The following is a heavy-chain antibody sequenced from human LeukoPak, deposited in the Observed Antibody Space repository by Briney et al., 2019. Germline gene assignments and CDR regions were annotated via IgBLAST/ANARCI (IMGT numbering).Heavy chain of an antibody. J-gene: IGHJ4*02. Sequence: SETLSLTCSVSGGSVSSYYWSWIRQPPGKGLEWIGYIHNSGRTNYNPSLKSRVTGFVDTSKNQVSLRLSSVTAADTAVYYCARHGTISSESYFDYWGQGALVTVSS. D-gene: IGHD1-14*01. V-gene: IGHV4-59*08. CDR2: IHNSGRT. CDR3: ARHGTISSESYFDY. CDR1: GGSVSSYY.